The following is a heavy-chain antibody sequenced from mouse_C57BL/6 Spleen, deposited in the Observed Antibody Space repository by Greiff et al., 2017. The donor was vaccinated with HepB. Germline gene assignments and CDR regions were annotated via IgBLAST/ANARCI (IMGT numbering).Heavy chain of an antibody. J-gene: IGHJ1*03. D-gene: IGHD3-3*01. CDR1: GYAFSSSW. CDR2: IYPGDGDT. CDR3: ARCGAGNWYFDV. V-gene: IGHV1-82*01. Sequence: QVQLQQSGPELVKPGASVKISCKASGYAFSSSWMNWVKQRPGKGLEWIGRIYPGDGDTNYNGKFKGKATLTADKSSSTAYMQLSSLTSEDSAVYFCARCGAGNWYFDVWGTGTTVTVSS.